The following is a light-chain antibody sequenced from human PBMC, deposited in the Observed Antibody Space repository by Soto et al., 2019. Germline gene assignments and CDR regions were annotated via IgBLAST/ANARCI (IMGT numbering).Light chain of an antibody. J-gene: IGLJ1*01. CDR2: EVS. V-gene: IGLV2-14*01. CDR1: SNDVGSYNF. CDR3: SSYTSRSTLGV. Sequence: QSVLTQPASVSGSPGQSLTISCTGTSNDVGSYNFVSWYQQHPGKAPKLMIYEVSNRPSGVSNRFSDSMSGNTASLTISGLQPEDEADYYCSSYTSRSTLGVFGTGTKVTVL.